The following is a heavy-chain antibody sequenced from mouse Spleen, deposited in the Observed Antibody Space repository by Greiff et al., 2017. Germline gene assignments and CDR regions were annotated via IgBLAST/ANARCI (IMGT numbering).Heavy chain of an antibody. CDR3: ARGGRLRYFDY. J-gene: IGHJ2*01. D-gene: IGHD1-2*01. CDR1: GYTFTSYW. CDR2: IDPSDSYT. V-gene: IGHV1-69*01. Sequence: VQLQQPGAELVMPGASVKLSCKASGYTFTSYWMNWVKQRPGKGLEWIGEIDPSDSYTNYNQKFKGKATLTVDKSSSTAYMQLSSLTSEDSAVYYCARGGRLRYFDYWGQGTTLTVSS.